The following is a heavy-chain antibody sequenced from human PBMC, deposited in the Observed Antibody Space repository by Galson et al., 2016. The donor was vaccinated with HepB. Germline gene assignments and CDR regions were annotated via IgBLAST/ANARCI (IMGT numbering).Heavy chain of an antibody. CDR1: DFSFRSYA. V-gene: IGHV3-23*01. Sequence: SLRLSCAASDFSFRSYAMAWVRQAPGKGLEWVSTITGGAGTTFYADSVKGRFSISRDNSTNTLHQQITGLRAVDTAVYYCARAAGGVMGSYYFDYWGQGTLVTVSS. CDR3: ARAAGGVMGSYYFDY. CDR2: ITGGAGTT. D-gene: IGHD3-16*01. J-gene: IGHJ4*02.